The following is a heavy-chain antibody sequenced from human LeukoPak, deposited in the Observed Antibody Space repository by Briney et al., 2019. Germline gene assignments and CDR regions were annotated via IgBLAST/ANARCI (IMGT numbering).Heavy chain of an antibody. J-gene: IGHJ4*02. D-gene: IGHD6-19*01. V-gene: IGHV3-23*01. Sequence: SGGSLRLSCAASGLTFKNFAMSWARQAPGKGLEWLAVTSGDEDSTHYADSVRGHFVISTDNSKNTSFLHMNSLRAEDTAVYYCTIDLMTGFSSGWHFAYWGQGALVTVSS. CDR2: TSGDEDST. CDR3: TIDLMTGFSSGWHFAY. CDR1: GLTFKNFA.